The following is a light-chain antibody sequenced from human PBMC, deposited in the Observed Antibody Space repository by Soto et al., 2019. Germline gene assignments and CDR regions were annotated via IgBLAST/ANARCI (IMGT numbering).Light chain of an antibody. J-gene: IGKJ4*01. CDR2: DSS. CDR3: HQRSDWPFT. Sequence: EIVLTQSPATLSLSPGERATLSCRASQSVRNYFAWYQQKPGQAPRLLIYDSSNRATGIPDNFSGSGFGTDFTLTINSLEHEDFAVYYCHQRSDWPFTFGGGTKVEIK. V-gene: IGKV3-11*01. CDR1: QSVRNY.